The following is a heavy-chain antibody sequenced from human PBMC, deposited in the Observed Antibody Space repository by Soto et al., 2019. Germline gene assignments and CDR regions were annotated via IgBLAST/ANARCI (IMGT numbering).Heavy chain of an antibody. CDR3: AKGEVVAGTPYFDY. J-gene: IGHJ4*02. Sequence: GGSLRLSCAASGFTFSSYGMHWVRQAPGKGLEWVAVISYDGSNKYYADSVKGRFTISRDNSKNTLYLQMNSLRAEDTAVYYCAKGEVVAGTPYFDYWGQGTLVTVSS. CDR1: GFTFSSYG. CDR2: ISYDGSNK. V-gene: IGHV3-30*18. D-gene: IGHD6-19*01.